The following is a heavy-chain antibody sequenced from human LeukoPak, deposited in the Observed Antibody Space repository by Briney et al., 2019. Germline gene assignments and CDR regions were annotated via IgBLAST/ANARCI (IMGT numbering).Heavy chain of an antibody. CDR3: IKNSGRYGGN. D-gene: IGHD1-26*01. CDR1: GLTFTDYY. Sequence: PGGSLRLSCAASGLTFTDYYMSWIRQAPGKGLEWLSYISSSSDTNYADSVKGRFTISRDNAKRSLYLQMNSLRAEDTAVYYCIKNSGRYGGNWGQGTLVTVSS. J-gene: IGHJ4*02. CDR2: ISSSSDT. V-gene: IGHV3-11*06.